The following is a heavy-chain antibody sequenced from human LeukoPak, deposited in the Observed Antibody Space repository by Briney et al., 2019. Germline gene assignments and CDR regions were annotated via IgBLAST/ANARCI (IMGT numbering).Heavy chain of an antibody. Sequence: GGSLRLSCAASGFTFSTHAMSWVRQAPGKGLEWVSAISGSGGSTYYADSVKGRFTISRDNSKDTLYLQMNSLRVEDTAVYYCARAVGPFDYWGQGTLVTVSS. D-gene: IGHD3-16*01. CDR2: ISGSGGST. J-gene: IGHJ4*02. CDR1: GFTFSTHA. V-gene: IGHV3-23*01. CDR3: ARAVGPFDY.